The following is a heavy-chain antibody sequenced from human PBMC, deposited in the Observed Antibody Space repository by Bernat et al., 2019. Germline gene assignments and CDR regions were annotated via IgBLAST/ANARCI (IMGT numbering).Heavy chain of an antibody. CDR3: ERISLPREGPDY. V-gene: IGHV2-26*01. J-gene: IGHJ4*02. CDR1: GFSLGDGRMG. Sequence: QVTLKESGPVLVKPTETLTLTCTVSGFSLGDGRMGVSWIRQPPGKALEWLAHIFSSDEKSYSPSLKSRLTISKGTSKSQLVFIMTNMDPVDTATYYCERISLPREGPDYWGQGTLFTVSS. CDR2: IFSSDEK. D-gene: IGHD1-26*01.